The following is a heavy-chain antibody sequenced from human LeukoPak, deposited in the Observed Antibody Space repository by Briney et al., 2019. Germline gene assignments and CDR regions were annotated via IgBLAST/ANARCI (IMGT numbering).Heavy chain of an antibody. Sequence: ASVKVSCKASGYTFSIYNMHWVRQAPGQGLEWMGLINPSGGTSYAQKLQGRITMTRDTSTSILYMELSSLRFEDTAVYYCAREGVTGTGLDYWGQGTLVTVSS. CDR3: AREGVTGTGLDY. J-gene: IGHJ4*02. CDR2: INPSGGT. V-gene: IGHV1-46*01. CDR1: GYTFSIYN. D-gene: IGHD1-7*01.